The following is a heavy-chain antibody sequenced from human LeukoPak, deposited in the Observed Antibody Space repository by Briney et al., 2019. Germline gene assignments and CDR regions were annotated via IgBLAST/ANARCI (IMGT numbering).Heavy chain of an antibody. CDR3: ARRGLYCSGGSCYPGWFGP. Sequence: SETLSLTCAVYGGSFSGYYWSWIRQPPGKGLEWIGEINHSGSTNYNPSLKSRVTISVDTSKNQFSLKLSSVTAADTAVYYCARRGLYCSGGSCYPGWFGPWGQGTLVTVSS. D-gene: IGHD2-15*01. CDR1: GGSFSGYY. J-gene: IGHJ5*02. CDR2: INHSGST. V-gene: IGHV4-34*01.